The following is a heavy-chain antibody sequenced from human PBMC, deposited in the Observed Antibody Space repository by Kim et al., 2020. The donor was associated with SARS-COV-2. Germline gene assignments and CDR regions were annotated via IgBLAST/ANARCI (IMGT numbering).Heavy chain of an antibody. CDR1: GFTFSSYG. D-gene: IGHD1-1*01. CDR3: AKQLLRIYWYFDL. J-gene: IGHJ2*01. Sequence: GGSLRLSCAASGFTFSSYGMHWVRQAPGKGLEWVAVISYDGSNKSYADSVKCRFTISRDNYKNTLYLQMNSLRAEDTAVYYCAKQLLRIYWYFDLWGRGTLVTVSS. V-gene: IGHV3-30*18. CDR2: ISYDGSNK.